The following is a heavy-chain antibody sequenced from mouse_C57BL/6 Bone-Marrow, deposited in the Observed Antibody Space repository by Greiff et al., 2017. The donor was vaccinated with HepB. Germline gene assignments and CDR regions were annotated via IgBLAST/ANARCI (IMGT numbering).Heavy chain of an antibody. CDR2: IYPYNGVS. V-gene: IGHV1-31*01. CDR1: GYSFTGYY. CDR3: ARSPYYHGRSPFDY. Sequence: EVQLKESGPELVKPGASVKISCKASGYSFTGYYMHWVKQSHGNILDWIGYIYPYNGVSSYNQKFKGKATLTVDKSSSTAYMELRSLTSEDSAVYYCARSPYYHGRSPFDYWGQGTTLTVSS. D-gene: IGHD1-1*01. J-gene: IGHJ2*01.